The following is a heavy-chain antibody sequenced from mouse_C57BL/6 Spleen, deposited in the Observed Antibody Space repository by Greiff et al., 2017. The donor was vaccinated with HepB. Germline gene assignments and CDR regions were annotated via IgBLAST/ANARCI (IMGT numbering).Heavy chain of an antibody. CDR2: ISSGSSTI. D-gene: IGHD2-4*01. Sequence: DVMLVESGGGLVKPGGSLKLSCAASGFTFSDYGMHWVRQAPEKGLEWVAYISSGSSTIYYADTVKGRFTISRDNAKNTLFLQMTILRSEDTAMYYCAMINYFDYWGQGTTLTVSS. CDR3: AMINYFDY. V-gene: IGHV5-17*01. J-gene: IGHJ2*01. CDR1: GFTFSDYG.